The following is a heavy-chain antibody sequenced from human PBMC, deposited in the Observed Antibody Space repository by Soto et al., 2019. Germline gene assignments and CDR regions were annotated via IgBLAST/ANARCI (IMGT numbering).Heavy chain of an antibody. Sequence: GGSLRLSCAASGFIFASFAMHWVRQAPGKGLEWVAFISYDGTNKYYGDSVEGRFTISRDNSKDTLYLQMNSLRVDDTAVYYCARGHRRYQLPHGMDVWGQGTTVTVSS. J-gene: IGHJ6*02. CDR1: GFIFASFA. CDR2: ISYDGTNK. V-gene: IGHV3-30-3*01. CDR3: ARGHRRYQLPHGMDV. D-gene: IGHD2-2*01.